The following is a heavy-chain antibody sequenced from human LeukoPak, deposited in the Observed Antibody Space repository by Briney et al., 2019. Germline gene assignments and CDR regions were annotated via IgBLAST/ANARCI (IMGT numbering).Heavy chain of an antibody. J-gene: IGHJ5*02. D-gene: IGHD6-13*01. CDR1: GFTFSSYW. Sequence: PGGSLRLSCAASGFTFSSYWMSWVRQAPGKGLEWVANIKQDGSEKYYVDSVKGRFTISRDNAKNSLYLQMNSLRAEDTAVYYCARDVSSSWYSRYNWFDPWGQGTLVTVSS. V-gene: IGHV3-7*01. CDR2: IKQDGSEK. CDR3: ARDVSSSWYSRYNWFDP.